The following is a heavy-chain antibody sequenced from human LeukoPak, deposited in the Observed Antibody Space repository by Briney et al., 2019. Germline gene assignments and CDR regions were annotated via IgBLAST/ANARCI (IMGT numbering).Heavy chain of an antibody. CDR2: INSDGSST. D-gene: IGHD2-15*01. V-gene: IGHV3-74*01. CDR1: GFTFSSYW. J-gene: IGHJ6*02. CDR3: ARGFRGYCSGGSCSYYYYGMDV. Sequence: GGSLRLSCAASGFTFSSYWMHWVRQAPGKGLVWVSRINSDGSSTSYADSVKGRFTISRDNAKNTLYLQMNSLRAEDTAVYYCARGFRGYCSGGSCSYYYYGMDVWGQGTTVTVSS.